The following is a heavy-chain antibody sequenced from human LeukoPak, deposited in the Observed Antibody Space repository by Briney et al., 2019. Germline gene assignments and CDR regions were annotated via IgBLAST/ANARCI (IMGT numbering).Heavy chain of an antibody. D-gene: IGHD2-2*01. Sequence: PGESRRLSWAASGPTFSSYAMTWVRHPQGRGRECDSGISGSGDTTYYADSVKGRFTISRDNSKTTLYLQMNSLRAEDTALYYCAKDRSLVPAALNDWGQGTLVTVSS. CDR3: AKDRSLVPAALND. J-gene: IGHJ4*02. CDR2: ISGSGDTT. CDR1: GPTFSSYA. V-gene: IGHV3-23*01.